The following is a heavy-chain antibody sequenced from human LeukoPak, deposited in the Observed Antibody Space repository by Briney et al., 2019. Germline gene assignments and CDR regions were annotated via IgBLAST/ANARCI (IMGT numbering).Heavy chain of an antibody. Sequence: GGSLRLSCAASGFIFSDYSMNWVRQAPGKGLEWVSPISSGSSYIYYADSVKGRFTISRDNGKTSLYLQMSSLRTEDTAVYYCARDFRSGSYSGDYYFDYWGQGTLVTVSS. CDR3: ARDFRSGSYSGDYYFDY. CDR2: ISSGSSYI. V-gene: IGHV3-21*01. D-gene: IGHD1-26*01. J-gene: IGHJ4*02. CDR1: GFIFSDYS.